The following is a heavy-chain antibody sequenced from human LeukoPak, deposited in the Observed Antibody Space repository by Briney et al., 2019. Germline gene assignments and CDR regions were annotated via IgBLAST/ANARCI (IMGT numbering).Heavy chain of an antibody. J-gene: IGHJ5*02. CDR1: DGSISSHC. Sequence: SETLSLTCTVSDGSISSHCWNWIRQPPRKGLEWIGYIYFSGSTHYNPSLKSRVTLSLDTSKRQFSLKLSSVTAADTAVYYCARDRGGAAAFDWFDPWGQGTLVTVSS. D-gene: IGHD6-13*01. CDR3: ARDRGGAAAFDWFDP. CDR2: IYFSGST. V-gene: IGHV4-59*11.